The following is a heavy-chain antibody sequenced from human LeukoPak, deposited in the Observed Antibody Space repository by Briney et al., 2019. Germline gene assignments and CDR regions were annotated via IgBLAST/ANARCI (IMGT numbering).Heavy chain of an antibody. CDR3: ARQPTYYDFWSGPADYYYGMDV. D-gene: IGHD3-3*01. V-gene: IGHV4-61*07. Sequence: YYXXWIRQSXXXGLEWIGYVYNGGSTNYNPSLKSRVTILVDMSKNRFSLKLSSVTAADTAVYYCARQPTYYDFWSGPADYYYGMDVWGQGTTVTVSS. CDR2: VYNGGST. J-gene: IGHJ6*02. CDR1: YY.